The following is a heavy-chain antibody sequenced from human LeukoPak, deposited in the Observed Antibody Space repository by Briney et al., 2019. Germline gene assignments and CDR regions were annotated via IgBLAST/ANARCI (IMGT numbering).Heavy chain of an antibody. Sequence: AGSLRLSCAASGFTFSSFAMSWVRQAPGKGLEWVSTISGTFITYHAQSVKGRFTISRDNSKNTLHLQMNSLGADDTAVYYCVHAGSGDFDLWGRGTLVTVSS. CDR1: GFTFSSFA. CDR3: VHAGSGDFDL. J-gene: IGHJ2*01. V-gene: IGHV3-23*01. CDR2: ISGTFIT. D-gene: IGHD3-10*01.